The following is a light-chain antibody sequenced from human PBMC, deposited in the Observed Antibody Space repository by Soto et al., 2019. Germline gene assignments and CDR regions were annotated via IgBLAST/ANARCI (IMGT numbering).Light chain of an antibody. CDR1: QSVSRN. CDR2: GAS. CDR3: QQYNEWPPT. Sequence: EIVMMQSPATLSVSPGERATLSCRASQSVSRNLAWYQQKPGQAPRLLIYGASTRATSFPARFSGSGSGTEFTLTISSVQSEDFAVYHCQQYNEWPPTFGQGTKLEIK. V-gene: IGKV3-15*01. J-gene: IGKJ2*01.